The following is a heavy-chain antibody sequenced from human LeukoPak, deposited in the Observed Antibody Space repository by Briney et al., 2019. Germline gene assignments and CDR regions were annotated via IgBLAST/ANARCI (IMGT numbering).Heavy chain of an antibody. CDR1: GYTFTSYG. D-gene: IGHD2-2*01. J-gene: IGHJ4*02. V-gene: IGHV1-18*01. CDR2: ISAYNGNT. Sequence: ASVKVSCKASGYTFTSYGISWVRQAPGQGLEWMGWISAYNGNTNYAQKLQGRVTMTTDTSTSTAYMELRSLRSDDTAVYYCARALSPYIVVVPAAMPDFDYWGQGTLVTASS. CDR3: ARALSPYIVVVPAAMPDFDY.